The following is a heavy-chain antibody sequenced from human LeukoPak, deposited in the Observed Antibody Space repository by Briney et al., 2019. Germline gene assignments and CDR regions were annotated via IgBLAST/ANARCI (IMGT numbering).Heavy chain of an antibody. V-gene: IGHV1-8*01. Sequence: ASVKVSCKASGYTFTSYDINWVRQATGQGLEWMGWMNPNRGNTGYAQKFQGRVTMTRNTSISTAYMELSSLRSEDTAMYYCARWGSGSYYIPYYFDYWGQGTLVTVSS. CDR2: MNPNRGNT. CDR1: GYTFTSYD. CDR3: ARWGSGSYYIPYYFDY. D-gene: IGHD3-10*01. J-gene: IGHJ4*02.